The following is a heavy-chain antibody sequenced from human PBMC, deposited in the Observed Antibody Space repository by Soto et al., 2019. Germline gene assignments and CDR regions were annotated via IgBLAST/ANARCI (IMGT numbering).Heavy chain of an antibody. V-gene: IGHV1-18*04. J-gene: IGHJ6*02. D-gene: IGHD3-3*01. CDR3: ARALYDFWTGYTPAYYYYYGMDV. CDR2: IIAYNGNT. CDR1: GYTFTSYG. Sequence: ASVKGSCKASGYTFTSYGISWVRQAPGQGLEWMGCIIAYNGNTNYAQKLQGRVTMTTDTSTSTAYMELRSLRSDDTAVYYCARALYDFWTGYTPAYYYYYGMDVWGQGTTVTVSS.